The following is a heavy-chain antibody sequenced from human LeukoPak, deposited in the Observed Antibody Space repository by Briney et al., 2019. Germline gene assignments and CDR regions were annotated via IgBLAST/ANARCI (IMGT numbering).Heavy chain of an antibody. Sequence: PGGSLRLSCSASGFIISNYAMHWVRQAPGKGLEYLSALCANGGSTYYPDFVKGRFTISRDNSRNTLYLQMSSLRAEDTAIYHCLKDLYKGDSSSWYYFHYWGQGTLVTVSS. D-gene: IGHD6-13*01. J-gene: IGHJ4*02. CDR1: GFIISNYA. V-gene: IGHV3-64D*06. CDR2: LCANGGST. CDR3: LKDLYKGDSSSWYYFHY.